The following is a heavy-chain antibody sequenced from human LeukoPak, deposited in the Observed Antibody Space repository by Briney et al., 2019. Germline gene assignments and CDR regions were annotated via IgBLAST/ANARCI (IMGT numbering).Heavy chain of an antibody. V-gene: IGHV4-59*01. J-gene: IGHJ3*02. D-gene: IGHD3-22*01. Sequence: SETLSLTCTVSGGSISSFYWSWIRQPPRKGLEWIGYAYHSGSTTYSPSLKSRVTISVDTSKNQFSLKLRPVTAADTAVYYCARGDSNYAFDIWGQGTTVTVSS. CDR1: GGSISSFY. CDR3: ARGDSNYAFDI. CDR2: AYHSGST.